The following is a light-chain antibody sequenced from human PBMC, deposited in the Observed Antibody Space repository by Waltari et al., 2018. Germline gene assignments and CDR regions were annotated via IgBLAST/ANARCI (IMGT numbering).Light chain of an antibody. CDR3: MQGTHWPYT. CDR2: KVS. Sequence: DVVMTQSPLSLPVTLGQPASISCKSSQSLVYSDGNTYLMWFQQRPGQSPRRLIYKVSTRDSGVTDRFSGSGSGTDFTLKISRVEAEDVGVYYCMQGTHWPYTCGQGTKLDIK. J-gene: IGKJ2*01. CDR1: QSLVYSDGNTY. V-gene: IGKV2-30*01.